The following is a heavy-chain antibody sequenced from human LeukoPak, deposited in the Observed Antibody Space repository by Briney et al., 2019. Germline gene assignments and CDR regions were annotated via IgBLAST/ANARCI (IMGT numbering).Heavy chain of an antibody. CDR2: IYYSGST. CDR3: ARGDYYDSSGYYSSVAFDI. V-gene: IGHV4-30-4*08. CDR1: GGSISSGDYY. J-gene: IGHJ3*02. Sequence: SETLSLTCTVSGGSISSGDYYWSWIRQPPGKGLEWSGYIYYSGSTYYNPSLKSRVTISVDTSKNQFSLKLSSVTAADTAVYYCARGDYYDSSGYYSSVAFDIWGQGTMVTVSS. D-gene: IGHD3-22*01.